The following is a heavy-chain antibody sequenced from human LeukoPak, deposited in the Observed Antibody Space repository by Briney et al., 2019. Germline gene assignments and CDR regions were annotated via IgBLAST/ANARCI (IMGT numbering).Heavy chain of an antibody. Sequence: PGGSLRLSCAASGFTFSSYSMNWVRQAPGKGLEWVSSISSSSSYIYYADSVKGRFTISRDNAKNSLYLQMNSLRAEDTAVYYCARDHPYHSSGYFEGFDAFDIWGQGTMVTVSS. CDR2: ISSSSSYI. CDR3: ARDHPYHSSGYFEGFDAFDI. D-gene: IGHD3-22*01. CDR1: GFTFSSYS. J-gene: IGHJ3*02. V-gene: IGHV3-21*01.